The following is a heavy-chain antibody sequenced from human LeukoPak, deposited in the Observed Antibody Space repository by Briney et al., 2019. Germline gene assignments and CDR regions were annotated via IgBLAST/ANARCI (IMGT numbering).Heavy chain of an antibody. V-gene: IGHV3-66*01. J-gene: IGHJ4*02. CDR3: ARVGTLNYYYYDSSGYSNCFDY. D-gene: IGHD3-22*01. CDR2: INDRVKT. CDR1: GFSVSNKF. Sequence: GGSLRLSCAATGFSVSNKFMTWVRQAPGRGLESVAVINDRVKTYYADSVRGRFTISRDNSKNMLFLQMRSLRAEDTAVYYCARVGTLNYYYYDSSGYSNCFDYWGQGTLVTVSS.